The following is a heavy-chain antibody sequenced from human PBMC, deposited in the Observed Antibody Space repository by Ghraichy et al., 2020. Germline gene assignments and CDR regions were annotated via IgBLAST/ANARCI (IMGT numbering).Heavy chain of an antibody. V-gene: IGHV4-59*01. CDR1: GGSISSYY. Sequence: ESLNISCTVSGGSISSYYWSWIRQPPGKGLEWIGYIYYSGSTNYNPSLKSRVTISVDTSKNQFSLKLSSVTAADTAVYYCARAGVVVVAATGTYYYYGMDVWGQGTTVTVSS. J-gene: IGHJ6*02. CDR3: ARAGVVVVAATGTYYYYGMDV. D-gene: IGHD2-15*01. CDR2: IYYSGST.